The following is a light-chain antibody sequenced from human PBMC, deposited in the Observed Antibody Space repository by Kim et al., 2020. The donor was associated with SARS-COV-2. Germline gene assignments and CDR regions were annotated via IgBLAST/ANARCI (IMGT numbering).Light chain of an antibody. CDR3: NSRDSSANIWL. CDR1: SLRTYY. CDR2: GKN. J-gene: IGLJ1*01. Sequence: SSELTQDPAVSVALGQTVRITCQGDSLRTYYASWYQQRPGQAPLLVIYGKNNRPSGIPDRFSGSNSGNTASLTITGAQAEDEADYYCNSRDSSANIWLFGTGTRSPS. V-gene: IGLV3-19*01.